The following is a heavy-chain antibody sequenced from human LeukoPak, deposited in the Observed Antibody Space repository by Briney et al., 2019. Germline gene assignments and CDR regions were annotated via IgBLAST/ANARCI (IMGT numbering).Heavy chain of an antibody. CDR2: ISSSSSYI. D-gene: IGHD3-10*01. V-gene: IGHV3-21*01. CDR3: ARAAGDVHYYYGMDV. Sequence: GGSLRLSCAASGFTFSSYAMSWVRQAPGKGLEWVSSISSSSSYIYYADSVKGRFTISRDNAKNSLYLQMNSLRAEDTAVYYCARAAGDVHYYYGMDVWGQGTTVTVSS. J-gene: IGHJ6*02. CDR1: GFTFSSYA.